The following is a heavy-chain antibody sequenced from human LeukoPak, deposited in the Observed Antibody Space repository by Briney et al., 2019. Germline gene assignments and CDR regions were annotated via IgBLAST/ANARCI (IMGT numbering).Heavy chain of an antibody. V-gene: IGHV3-11*06. CDR3: ARGLTMGHF. CDR1: GFTFSDYY. D-gene: IGHD4/OR15-4a*01. J-gene: IGHJ4*02. CDR2: ISDSGTYT. Sequence: PGGSLRLSCAASGFTFSDYYMSWIRQAPGKGLEWISYISDSGTYTNYADSVRGRLTISRDNAENSLYLQMNSLRAEDTAVYYCARGLTMGHFGGQGTLVTVSS.